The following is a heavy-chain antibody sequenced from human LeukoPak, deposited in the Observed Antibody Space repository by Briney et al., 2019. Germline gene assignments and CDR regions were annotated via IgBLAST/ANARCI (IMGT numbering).Heavy chain of an antibody. CDR1: GFSFSSFA. CDR2: IIDTGGAT. CDR3: AKFNGHPTTNYYMDV. V-gene: IGHV3-23*01. D-gene: IGHD3-10*01. J-gene: IGHJ6*04. Sequence: GGSLRLSCAASGFSFSSFAMTWVRQAPGKGLEWVSGIIDTGGATYYADSVKGRFTISRDNSKNTLFLQMNSPRAEDTAVYYCAKFNGHPTTNYYMDVWGEGTTVTVSS.